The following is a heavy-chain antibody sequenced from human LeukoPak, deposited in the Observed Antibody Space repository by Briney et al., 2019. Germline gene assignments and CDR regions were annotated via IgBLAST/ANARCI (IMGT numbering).Heavy chain of an antibody. CDR3: ARDGISGTYYYDSSGARPFDY. Sequence: SETLSLTCAVYGGTFSGYYWSWIRQPPGKRLEWVGESNDSGGTNYNPSLKSRVTISADTSKNQFSLKLSSVTAADTAVYYCARDGISGTYYYDSSGARPFDYWGQGTLVTVSS. CDR1: GGTFSGYY. CDR2: SNDSGGT. V-gene: IGHV4-34*01. J-gene: IGHJ4*02. D-gene: IGHD3-22*01.